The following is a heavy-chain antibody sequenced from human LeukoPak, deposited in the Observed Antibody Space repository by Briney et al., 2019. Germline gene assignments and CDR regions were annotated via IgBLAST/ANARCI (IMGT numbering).Heavy chain of an antibody. CDR3: ARHYQEYYYDSSGYYYVPNWFDP. CDR1: GFTFSDSY. J-gene: IGHJ5*02. Sequence: GSLRLSCAASGFTFSDSYMTWIRQAPGKGLEWIGSIYYSGSTSYNPSLKKRLTISVDTSKNQFSLQLSSVTAADTAVYYCARHYQEYYYDSSGYYYVPNWFDPWGQGTLVTVSS. D-gene: IGHD3-22*01. V-gene: IGHV4-39*01. CDR2: IYYSGST.